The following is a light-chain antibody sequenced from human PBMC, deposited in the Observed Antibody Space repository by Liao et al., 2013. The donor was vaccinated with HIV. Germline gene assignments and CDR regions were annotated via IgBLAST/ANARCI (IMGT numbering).Light chain of an antibody. CDR1: KLGDNY. Sequence: SYELTQPPSVSVSPGQTASITCSGDKLGDNYAFWYQQKPGQSPVLVIYQDSKRPSGIPERFSGSNSGNTATLTISGTQAMDEADYYCQAWDSSTEEVFGGGTKLTVL. V-gene: IGLV3-1*01. CDR3: QAWDSSTEEV. J-gene: IGLJ2*01. CDR2: QDS.